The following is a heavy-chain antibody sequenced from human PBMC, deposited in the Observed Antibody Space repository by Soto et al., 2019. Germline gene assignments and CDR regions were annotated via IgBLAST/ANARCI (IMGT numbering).Heavy chain of an antibody. J-gene: IGHJ4*02. CDR2: IYYSGST. D-gene: IGHD2-2*01. V-gene: IGHV4-39*01. CDR3: ARARIVVVPAAMFDY. CDR1: GGSISSSSYY. Sequence: QLQLQESGPGLVKPSETLSLTCTVSGGSISSSSYYWGWIRQPPGKGLEWIGSIYYSGSTYYNPSLKSRVTITVDTSKHQFSLKLSSVTAADTAVYYCARARIVVVPAAMFDYWGQGTLVTVSS.